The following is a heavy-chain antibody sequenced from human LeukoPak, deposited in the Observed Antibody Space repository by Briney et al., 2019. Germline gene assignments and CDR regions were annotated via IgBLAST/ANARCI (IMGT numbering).Heavy chain of an antibody. D-gene: IGHD2-15*01. CDR1: GFSFGSYW. V-gene: IGHV3-74*01. CDR3: ARGRPHGSDY. CDR2: ISSDGSST. Sequence: GGSLRLSCAASGFSFGSYWMNWVRQAPGKGLVWVSRISSDGSSTNYADSVKGRFTISRDNAKNTLYLQMNSLRVEDTAVYYCARGRPHGSDYWGQGTQVTVSS. J-gene: IGHJ4*02.